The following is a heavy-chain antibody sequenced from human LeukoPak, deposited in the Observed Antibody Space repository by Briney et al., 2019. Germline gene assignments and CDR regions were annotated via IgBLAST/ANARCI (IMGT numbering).Heavy chain of an antibody. D-gene: IGHD3-16*01. CDR1: GFTFGSYA. CDR2: INHSGST. J-gene: IGHJ4*02. CDR3: ARGFRGYFVFGGAFFDY. V-gene: IGHV4-34*01. Sequence: GSLRLSCAASGFTFGSYAMSWIRQPPGKGLEWIGEINHSGSTNYNPSLKSRVTISVDTSKNQFSLKLTSVTAADTAVYYCARGFRGYFVFGGAFFDYWGQGTLVTVSS.